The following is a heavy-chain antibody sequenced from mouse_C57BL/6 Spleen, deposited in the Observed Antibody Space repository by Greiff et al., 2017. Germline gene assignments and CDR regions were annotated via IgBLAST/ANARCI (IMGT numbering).Heavy chain of an antibody. J-gene: IGHJ4*01. CDR3: ARKSYSNYESAMDY. CDR1: GFSLTSYA. Sequence: QVQLKESGPGLVAPSQSLSITCPVSGFSLTSYAISWVRQPPGKGLEWLGVIWTGGGTNYNSALKSRLSISKDNSKSQVFVKMNSLQTDDTARYYCARKSYSNYESAMDYWGQGTSVTVSS. CDR2: IWTGGGT. V-gene: IGHV2-9-1*01. D-gene: IGHD2-5*01.